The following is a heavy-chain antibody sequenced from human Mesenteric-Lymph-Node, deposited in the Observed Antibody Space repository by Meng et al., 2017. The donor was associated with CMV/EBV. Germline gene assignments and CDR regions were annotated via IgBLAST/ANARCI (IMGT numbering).Heavy chain of an antibody. CDR3: ARDLTYCSSLSCPYMDV. CDR2: LSTDGSIT. Sequence: GESLKISCVASGFTFISYAMSWVRQAPGKGLVWVSGLSTDGSITRYADSVKGRFTISRGNAKNTLALQMNSLRAEDTALYYCARDLTYCSSLSCPYMDVWGQGTTVTVSS. J-gene: IGHJ6*02. D-gene: IGHD2-2*01. V-gene: IGHV3-74*01. CDR1: GFTFISYA.